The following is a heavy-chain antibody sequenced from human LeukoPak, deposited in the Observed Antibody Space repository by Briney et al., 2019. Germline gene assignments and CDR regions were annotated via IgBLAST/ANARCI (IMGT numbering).Heavy chain of an antibody. Sequence: SQTLSLTCTVSGGSISSGDYYWSWIRQPPGKGLEWIGYIYYSGSTYYNPSLESRVTISVDTSKNQLSLKLSSVTAADTAVYYCARWGGNYYDSSGYDYWGQGTLVTVSS. J-gene: IGHJ4*02. D-gene: IGHD3-22*01. CDR3: ARWGGNYYDSSGYDY. CDR2: IYYSGST. V-gene: IGHV4-30-4*01. CDR1: GGSISSGDYY.